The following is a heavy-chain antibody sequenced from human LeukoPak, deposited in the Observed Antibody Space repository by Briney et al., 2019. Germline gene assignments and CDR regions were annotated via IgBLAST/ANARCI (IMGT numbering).Heavy chain of an antibody. CDR3: ATGLTTVTFNFDY. V-gene: IGHV1-24*01. CDR1: GYTLTELS. CDR2: FDPEDGET. Sequence: GASVKVSCKVSGYTLTELSMHWVRQAPGKGLEWMGGFDPEDGETIYAQKFQGRVTMTEDTSTDTAYMELCSLRSEDTAVYYCATGLTTVTFNFDYWGQGTLVTVSS. J-gene: IGHJ4*02. D-gene: IGHD4-17*01.